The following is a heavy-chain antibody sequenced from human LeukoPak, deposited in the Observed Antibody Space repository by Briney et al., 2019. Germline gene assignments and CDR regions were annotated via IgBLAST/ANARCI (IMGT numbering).Heavy chain of an antibody. CDR1: GFTFSSYW. Sequence: GGSLRLSCAVSGFTFSSYWMTWVRQAPGKGLEWVANIKQDGSEKYCVGSVKGRFTISRDNAKNSLYLQMNSLRVEDTAVYYCARDPGIVGATFLDYWGLGTLVTVSS. CDR3: ARDPGIVGATFLDY. CDR2: IKQDGSEK. D-gene: IGHD1-26*01. J-gene: IGHJ4*02. V-gene: IGHV3-7*03.